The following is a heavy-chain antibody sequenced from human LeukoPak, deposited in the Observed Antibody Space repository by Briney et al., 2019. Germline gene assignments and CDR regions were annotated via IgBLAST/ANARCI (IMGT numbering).Heavy chain of an antibody. Sequence: GGSLRLSCAASGFTFSSYGMHWVRQAPGKGLEWVAVISYDGSNKYYADSVKGRFTISRDNSKNTLYLQMNSLRAEDTAVYYCAPEEDTAISIFDDWGQGTLVTVSS. CDR2: ISYDGSNK. D-gene: IGHD5-18*01. CDR3: APEEDTAISIFDD. V-gene: IGHV3-30*03. J-gene: IGHJ4*02. CDR1: GFTFSSYG.